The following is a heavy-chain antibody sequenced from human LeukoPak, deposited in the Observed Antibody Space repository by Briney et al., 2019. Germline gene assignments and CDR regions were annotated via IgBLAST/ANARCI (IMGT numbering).Heavy chain of an antibody. CDR3: AKKMPGGWESPPDY. CDR1: GFTFSSCG. V-gene: IGHV3-30*02. CDR2: IRSDGSTK. J-gene: IGHJ4*02. Sequence: PGGSLRLSCAASGFTFSSCGMHWVRQTPGKGLEWVAFIRSDGSTKYYADSVKGRFTISRDNSKNTLYLQMNSLRVEDTAVYYCAKKMPGGWESPPDYWGQGTLVTVSS. D-gene: IGHD3-16*01.